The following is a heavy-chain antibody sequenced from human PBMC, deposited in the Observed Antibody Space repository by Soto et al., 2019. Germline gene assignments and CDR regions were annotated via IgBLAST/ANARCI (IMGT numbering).Heavy chain of an antibody. J-gene: IGHJ4*02. CDR3: ARRSPYYGIDY. D-gene: IGHD1-26*01. CDR2: INAGSGDT. Sequence: QVQLVQSGAEVKKPGASVKVSYKASGYTFTTCGIHWVRQAPGQSLEWMGWINAGSGDTKYSQKFQGRVTITRDTSADTAYMELTSLRPEDTAVYYCARRSPYYGIDYWGQGTLVTVSS. CDR1: GYTFTTCG. V-gene: IGHV1-3*01.